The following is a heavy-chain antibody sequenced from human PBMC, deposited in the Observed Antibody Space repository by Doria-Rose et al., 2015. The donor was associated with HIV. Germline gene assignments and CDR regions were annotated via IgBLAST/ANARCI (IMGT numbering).Heavy chain of an antibody. J-gene: IGHJ4*02. CDR2: ISSTSAYI. CDR1: GFTFSSHR. D-gene: IGHD3-10*01. CDR3: ATGVTLDY. Sequence: VQLVQSGGGLVRPGGSLRLSCATSGFTFSSHRINWVRQAPAQGLEWVSSISSTSAYINYADSVRGRFTISRDNARNSLYLQMDSLRAEDTAIYYCATGVTLDYWGQGTLVTVSS. V-gene: IGHV3-21*01.